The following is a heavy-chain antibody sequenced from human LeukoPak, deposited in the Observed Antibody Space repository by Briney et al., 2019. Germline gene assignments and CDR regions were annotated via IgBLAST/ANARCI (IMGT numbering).Heavy chain of an antibody. CDR1: GGSISSYY. Sequence: SETLSLTCTVSGGSISSYYWSWIRQPPGKGLEWVGDIYYSGSTNYNPSLKSRVTISVATSKNQFSLKLSSVTAADTAVYYCARGSPSRGSSFPSDYWGQGTLVTVSS. J-gene: IGHJ4*02. CDR3: ARGSPSRGSSFPSDY. V-gene: IGHV4-59*01. CDR2: IYYSGST. D-gene: IGHD6-6*01.